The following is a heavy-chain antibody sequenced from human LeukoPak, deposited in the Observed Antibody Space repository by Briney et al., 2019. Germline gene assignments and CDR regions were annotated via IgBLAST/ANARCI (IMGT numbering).Heavy chain of an antibody. V-gene: IGHV4-30-2*01. CDR2: IYHSGST. CDR3: ARVGIAVAGSPNWFDP. D-gene: IGHD6-19*01. J-gene: IGHJ5*02. CDR1: GGSISSGGYS. Sequence: SETLSLTCAVSGGSISSGGYSWSWIRQPPGKGLEWIGYIYHSGSTYYNPSLKSRVTISVDTSKNQFSLKLSSVTAADTAVYYCARVGIAVAGSPNWFDPWGQGTLVTVSS.